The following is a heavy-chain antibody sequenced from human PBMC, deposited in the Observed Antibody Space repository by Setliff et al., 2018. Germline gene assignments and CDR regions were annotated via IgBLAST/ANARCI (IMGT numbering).Heavy chain of an antibody. CDR2: INPKSGGT. J-gene: IGHJ4*02. D-gene: IGHD3-16*01. V-gene: IGHV1-2*02. Sequence: ASVKVSCKASGYSFTDYYMHWVRQVPGRGLEGMGWINPKSGGTRYAQEFQGRVTITRDTSATTVYMELSSLRSDDMAVYYCARKGPNSSSHVFGYWGQGTLVTVSS. CDR3: ARKGPNSSSHVFGY. CDR1: GYSFTDYY.